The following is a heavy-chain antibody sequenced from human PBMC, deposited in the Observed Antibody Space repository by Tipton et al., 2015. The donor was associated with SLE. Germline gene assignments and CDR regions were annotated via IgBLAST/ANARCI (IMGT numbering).Heavy chain of an antibody. CDR1: GGSISDDY. V-gene: IGHV4-59*12. D-gene: IGHD6-13*01. CDR3: ARVPGGGAAAGPFDF. CDR2: ISYTGNT. Sequence: TLSLTCTFSGGSISDDYWNWIRRTPEKGLEWIGYISYTGNTIYNPSLKSRVTISLDTSKSQFSLMLNSVTAADTAMYYCARVPGGGAAAGPFDFWGQGTLVTVSS. J-gene: IGHJ4*02.